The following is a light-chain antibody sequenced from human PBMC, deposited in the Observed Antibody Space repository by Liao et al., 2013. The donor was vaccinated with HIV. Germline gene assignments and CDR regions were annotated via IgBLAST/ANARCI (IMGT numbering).Light chain of an antibody. V-gene: IGLV3-21*01. Sequence: SYELTQPPSVSVAPGKTARITCGENNIGSKTVHWYQQKPGQSPVVVIHQDTKRPSGIPERFSGSNSGNTATLTIRGTQAMDEADYYCQAWDSSTVVFGGGTKLTVL. CDR3: QAWDSSTVV. CDR1: NIGSKT. CDR2: QDT. J-gene: IGLJ2*01.